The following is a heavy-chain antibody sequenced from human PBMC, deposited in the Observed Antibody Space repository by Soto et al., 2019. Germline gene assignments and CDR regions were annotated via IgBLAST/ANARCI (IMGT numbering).Heavy chain of an antibody. V-gene: IGHV3-21*01. J-gene: IGHJ6*02. CDR1: GFTFSSYS. CDR3: ARVIPSDIVVVPAAMPILQGYYYGMDV. D-gene: IGHD2-2*01. CDR2: ISSSSSYI. Sequence: GGSLRLSCAASGFTFSSYSMNWVRQAPGKGLEWVSSISSSSSYIYYADSVKGRFTISRDNAKNSLYLQMNSLRAEDTAVYYCARVIPSDIVVVPAAMPILQGYYYGMDVWGQGTTVTVSS.